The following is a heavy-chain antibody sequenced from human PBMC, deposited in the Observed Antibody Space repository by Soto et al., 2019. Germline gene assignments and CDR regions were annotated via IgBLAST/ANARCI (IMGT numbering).Heavy chain of an antibody. J-gene: IGHJ3*02. CDR3: ARVTIFGTSGFDI. V-gene: IGHV3-7*04. Sequence: EVQLVESGGGLVQPGGSLRLSCAASGFTFSSYWMSWVRQAPGKGLEWVANIKQDGSEKYYVDSVKGRFTISRDNAKNSLYLQMNSLRAEDTAVYYCARVTIFGTSGFDIWGQGTMVTVSS. D-gene: IGHD3-3*01. CDR1: GFTFSSYW. CDR2: IKQDGSEK.